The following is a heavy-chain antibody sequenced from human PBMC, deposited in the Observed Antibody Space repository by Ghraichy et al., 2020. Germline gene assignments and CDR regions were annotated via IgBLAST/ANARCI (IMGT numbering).Heavy chain of an antibody. V-gene: IGHV3-7*03. D-gene: IGHD3-3*01. CDR3: ARGDYHDDRGSYHDVFDM. J-gene: IGHJ3*02. CDR2: IKPDGSEK. CDR1: GFTFSDYW. Sequence: GGSLRLSCAASGFTFSDYWMSWVRQAPEKGLEWLGNIKPDGSEKFYVDSVKGRFTISRENARSSLYLQLNSLRAEDTAVDYCARGDYHDDRGSYHDVFDMWAPGTMLNVFS.